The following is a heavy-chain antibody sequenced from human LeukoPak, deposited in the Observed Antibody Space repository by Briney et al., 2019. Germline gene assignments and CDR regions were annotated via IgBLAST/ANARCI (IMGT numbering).Heavy chain of an antibody. Sequence: PSETLSLICTVSGGSISSSSYYWGWIRQPPGKGLEWIGSIYYSGSTYYNPSLKSRVTISVDTSKNQFSLKLSSVTAADTAVYYCARGPEDYDILTGYYYEWGQGTLVTVSS. CDR3: ARGPEDYDILTGYYYE. CDR1: GGSISSSSYY. CDR2: IYYSGST. V-gene: IGHV4-39*07. D-gene: IGHD3-9*01. J-gene: IGHJ4*02.